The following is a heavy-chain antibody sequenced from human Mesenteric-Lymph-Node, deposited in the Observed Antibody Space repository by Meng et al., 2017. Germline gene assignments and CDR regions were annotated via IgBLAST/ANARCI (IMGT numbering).Heavy chain of an antibody. CDR2: IYSGGST. CDR1: GFTVSSNY. D-gene: IGHD3-22*01. Sequence: GGSLRLSCAASGFTVSSNYMSWVRQAPGKGLEWVSVIYSGGSTYYADSVKGRFTISRDNSKNTLYLQMNSLRAEDTAVYYCATSTYYYDRGGAFDIWGQGTMVTVSS. V-gene: IGHV3-66*02. CDR3: ATSTYYYDRGGAFDI. J-gene: IGHJ3*02.